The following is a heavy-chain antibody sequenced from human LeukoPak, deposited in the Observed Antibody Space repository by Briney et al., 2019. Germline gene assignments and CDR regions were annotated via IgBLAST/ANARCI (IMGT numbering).Heavy chain of an antibody. CDR1: GGSISSGSYS. V-gene: IGHV4-30-2*01. Sequence: PSETLSLTFAVSGGSISSGSYSCSWIRQPPGKCLEWIGYIYPRGSTYYNPSLKSRVILSLDKSANQFSLNLSSVTAADTAVYYCARFSPRAMGNYLDFWGQGTLVTVSS. CDR3: ARFSPRAMGNYLDF. J-gene: IGHJ4*02. D-gene: IGHD7-27*01. CDR2: IYPRGST.